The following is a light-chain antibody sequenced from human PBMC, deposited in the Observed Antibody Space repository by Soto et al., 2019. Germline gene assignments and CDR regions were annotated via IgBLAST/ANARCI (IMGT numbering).Light chain of an antibody. V-gene: IGKV3-11*01. CDR3: QQYDNSPIT. CDR1: QSVSFY. CDR2: DTS. J-gene: IGKJ5*01. Sequence: EIVLTQSPATLSLSPGERANLSCRASQSVSFYLGWYQQKPGQAPRLLIYDTSNRATGVPARFSGSGSGTDFTLTISRLEPEDSAVYYCQQYDNSPITFGQGTRLEIK.